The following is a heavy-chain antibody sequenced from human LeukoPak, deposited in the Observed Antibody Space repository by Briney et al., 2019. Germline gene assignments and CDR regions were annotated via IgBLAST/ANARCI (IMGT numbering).Heavy chain of an antibody. CDR3: ARGMISVGSSGCDY. CDR1: GGTFSSYA. CDR2: MNPNSGNT. Sequence: ASVKVSCKASGGTFSSYAISWVRQGTGQGLEWMGWMNPNSGNTGYAQRFQGRVTITRNTSISTAYMELSSLRSEDTAVYYCARGMISVGSSGCDYWGEGTLVTVSS. D-gene: IGHD6-19*01. J-gene: IGHJ4*02. V-gene: IGHV1-8*03.